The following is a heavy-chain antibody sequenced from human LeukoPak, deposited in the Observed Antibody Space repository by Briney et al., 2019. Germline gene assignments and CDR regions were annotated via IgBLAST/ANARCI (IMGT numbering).Heavy chain of an antibody. V-gene: IGHV3-48*01. J-gene: IGHJ4*02. CDR3: ARDSTYYDYVWGSYHDY. D-gene: IGHD3-16*02. Sequence: HSGGSLRLSCAASGFTFSSYSMNWVRQAPGKGLEWVSYISSSSSTIYYADSVKGRFTISRDNAKNSLYLRMNSLRAEDAAVYYCARDSTYYDYVWGSYHDYWGQGTLVTVSS. CDR1: GFTFSSYS. CDR2: ISSSSSTI.